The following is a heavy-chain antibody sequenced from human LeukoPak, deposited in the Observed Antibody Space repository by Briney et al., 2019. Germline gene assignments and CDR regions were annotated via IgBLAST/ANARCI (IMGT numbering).Heavy chain of an antibody. V-gene: IGHV3-21*01. CDR2: ISSSSSYI. J-gene: IGHJ4*02. Sequence: PGGSLRLSCAASGFPFNNYWMNWVRQAPGKGLEWVSSISSSSSYIYYADSVKGRFTISRDNAKNSLYLQMNSLRAEDTAVYYCARGSGMATDYWGQGTLVTVSS. CDR1: GFPFNNYW. D-gene: IGHD5-24*01. CDR3: ARGSGMATDY.